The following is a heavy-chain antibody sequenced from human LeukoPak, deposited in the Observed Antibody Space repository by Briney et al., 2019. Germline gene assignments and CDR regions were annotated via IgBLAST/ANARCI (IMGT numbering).Heavy chain of an antibody. Sequence: SETLSLTCTVSGGSIGSYYWSWIRQPPGKGLEWIGYIYYSGSTNYNPSLKSRVTISVDTSKNQFSLKLSSVTAADTAVYYCARGEYGSGGFDYWGQGTLVTVSS. D-gene: IGHD3-10*01. CDR3: ARGEYGSGGFDY. CDR1: GGSIGSYY. V-gene: IGHV4-59*01. J-gene: IGHJ4*02. CDR2: IYYSGST.